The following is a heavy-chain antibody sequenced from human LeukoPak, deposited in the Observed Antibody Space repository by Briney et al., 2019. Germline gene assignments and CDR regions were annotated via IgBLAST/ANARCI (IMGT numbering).Heavy chain of an antibody. D-gene: IGHD2-21*02. Sequence: SETLSLTCSVSGGSISSFYWSWVRQPAGKGLEGIGRIFASGGTSYNPSLKSRVTISVDKSKNQFSLNLSSVTAADTAVYFCARAWVTGIKNYYYYYMDVWGKGTTVTASS. CDR1: GGSISSFY. J-gene: IGHJ6*03. CDR3: ARAWVTGIKNYYYYYMDV. V-gene: IGHV4-4*07. CDR2: IFASGGT.